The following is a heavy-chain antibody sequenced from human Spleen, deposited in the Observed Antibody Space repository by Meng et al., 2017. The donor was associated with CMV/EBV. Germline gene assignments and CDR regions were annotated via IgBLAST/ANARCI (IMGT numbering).Heavy chain of an antibody. J-gene: IGHJ3*02. CDR1: GYTFTDYY. D-gene: IGHD3-10*01. Sequence: ASVKVSCKASGYTFTDYYMHWVRQAPGQGLEWMGWINPNTGGTNYAQKFQGRVTMTRDTSISTAYMELSRLRSDDTAVYYCAGAPDTYYYGSGSYGDAFDIWGQGTMVTVSS. CDR3: AGAPDTYYYGSGSYGDAFDI. V-gene: IGHV1-2*02. CDR2: INPNTGGT.